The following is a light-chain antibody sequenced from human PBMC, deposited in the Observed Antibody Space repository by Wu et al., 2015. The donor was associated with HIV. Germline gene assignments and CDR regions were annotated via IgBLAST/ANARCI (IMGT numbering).Light chain of an antibody. V-gene: IGKV3-20*01. CDR3: QQYGSSLLT. CDR2: GAS. Sequence: EVVMTQSPTTLSVSPGVGATLSCRASQNVGNKIAWYRQKPGQPPRLLIFGASTRAPDIPVRFTGSGSGTDFTLTISRLEPEDFAVYYCQQYGSSLLTFGGGTKVEIK. CDR1: QNVGNK. J-gene: IGKJ4*01.